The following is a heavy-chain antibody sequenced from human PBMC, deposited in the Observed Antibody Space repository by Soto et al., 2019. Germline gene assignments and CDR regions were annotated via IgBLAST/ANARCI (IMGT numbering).Heavy chain of an antibody. D-gene: IGHD6-13*01. Sequence: SETLSLTCTVSGASMNSYHWSWIRQPAGKGLEWIGHIHSSGSTNYNPSLKSRVTMSVDTSKNQFSLRLMSLTAADTAVYYCARDKGVAAAGITWFDPWGQGSLVTVYS. J-gene: IGHJ5*02. V-gene: IGHV4-4*07. CDR3: ARDKGVAAAGITWFDP. CDR1: GASMNSYH. CDR2: IHSSGST.